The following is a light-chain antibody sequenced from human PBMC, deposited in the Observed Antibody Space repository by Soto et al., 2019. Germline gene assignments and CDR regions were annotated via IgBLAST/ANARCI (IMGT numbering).Light chain of an antibody. Sequence: QSVLTQPPSASGTPGQTVSISCSGSSSNIGSNTVNWYQQLPGTAPKLLIYSNNQRPSGVPDRFSGSRSGTSASLAISGLQSEDEADYYCAAWDDSVNGRHVVFGGGTKVTVL. V-gene: IGLV1-44*01. J-gene: IGLJ2*01. CDR3: AAWDDSVNGRHVV. CDR2: SNN. CDR1: SSNIGSNT.